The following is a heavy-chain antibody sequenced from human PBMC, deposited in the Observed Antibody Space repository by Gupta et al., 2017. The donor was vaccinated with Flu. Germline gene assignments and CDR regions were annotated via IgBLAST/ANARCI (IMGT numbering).Heavy chain of an antibody. D-gene: IGHD7-27*01. Sequence: QVQLVQSGAEVRKPGASVKISCETSGYTFAWYAGHWVRQAPGQRPEWMGWINGGEGRTEYSQKFKGRFNINRDKSARKAHMELSRLRFEDTAIDYCARNRGTGDRDQWGQGTLVTV. V-gene: IGHV1-3*01. CDR2: INGGEGRT. CDR3: ARNRGTGDRDQ. J-gene: IGHJ4*01. CDR1: GYTFAWYA.